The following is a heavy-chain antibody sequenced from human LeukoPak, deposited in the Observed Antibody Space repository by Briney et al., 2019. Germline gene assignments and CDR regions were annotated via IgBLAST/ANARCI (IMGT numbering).Heavy chain of an antibody. CDR1: GYSISSGYY. Sequence: SETLPLTCAVSGYSISSGYYWGWIRQPPGKGLEWIGSIYHSGSTYYNPSLKSRVTISVDTSKNQFSLKLSSVTAADTAVYYCARTFSGYDFWSGYSTDNNWFDPWGQGTLVTVSS. D-gene: IGHD3-3*01. J-gene: IGHJ5*02. CDR3: ARTFSGYDFWSGYSTDNNWFDP. CDR2: IYHSGST. V-gene: IGHV4-38-2*01.